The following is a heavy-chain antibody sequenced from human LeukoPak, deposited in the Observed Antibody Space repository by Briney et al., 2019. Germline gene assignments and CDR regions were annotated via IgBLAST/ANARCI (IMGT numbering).Heavy chain of an antibody. Sequence: PGGSLRLSCAASGFTFSSYSMNWVRQAPGKGLEWVSYISSSSSTIYYADSVKGRFTISRDNAKNSLYLQMNSLRAEDTAVYYCASGITSYTWHYWGQGTLVTVSS. V-gene: IGHV3-48*04. CDR3: ASGITSYTWHY. D-gene: IGHD3-10*01. CDR1: GFTFSSYS. J-gene: IGHJ4*02. CDR2: ISSSSSTI.